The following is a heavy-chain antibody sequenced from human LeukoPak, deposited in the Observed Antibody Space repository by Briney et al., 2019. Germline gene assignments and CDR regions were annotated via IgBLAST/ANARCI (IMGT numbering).Heavy chain of an antibody. D-gene: IGHD1-26*01. Sequence: GASVKVSCKASGYTFTGYYMHWVRQAPGQGLEWMGWINPNSGGTNYAQKFQGGVTMTRDTSISTAYMELSRLRSDDTAVYYCARVVGATEYFDYWGQGTLVTVSS. CDR1: GYTFTGYY. V-gene: IGHV1-2*02. CDR2: INPNSGGT. CDR3: ARVVGATEYFDY. J-gene: IGHJ4*02.